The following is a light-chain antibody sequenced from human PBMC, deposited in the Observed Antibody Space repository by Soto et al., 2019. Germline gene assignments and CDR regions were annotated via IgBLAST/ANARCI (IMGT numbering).Light chain of an antibody. CDR3: AAWDDSLNVLYV. CDR2: SNN. J-gene: IGLJ1*01. CDR1: SSNIGSNT. V-gene: IGLV1-44*01. Sequence: QSVLTQPPSASGTPAQRVTISCSGSSSNIGSNTVNWYQQLPGTPPKLLIYSNNQRPSGVPDRFSGSKSGTSASLAISGLQSEDEADYYCAAWDDSLNVLYVFGTGTKVTVL.